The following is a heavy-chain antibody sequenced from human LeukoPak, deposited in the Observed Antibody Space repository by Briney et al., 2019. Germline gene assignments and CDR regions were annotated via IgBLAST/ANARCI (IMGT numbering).Heavy chain of an antibody. CDR1: GFSLRRIG. Sequence: GGTLRLSCAASGFSLRRIGMNWVRQAPGKGLEWVSAISDSSDDTFYAESVKGRFTISRDNSNNMLYLQMDSLRAEDTALYYCARDGVYFDYWGQGTLVTVSS. D-gene: IGHD3-16*01. CDR2: ISDSSDDT. J-gene: IGHJ4*02. V-gene: IGHV3-23*01. CDR3: ARDGVYFDY.